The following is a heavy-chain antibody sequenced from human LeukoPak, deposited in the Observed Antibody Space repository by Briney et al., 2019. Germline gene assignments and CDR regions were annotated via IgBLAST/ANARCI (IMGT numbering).Heavy chain of an antibody. Sequence: ASVKVSCKASGYTFTGYYMHWVRQAPGQGLEWMGWINPNSGGTNYAQKLQGRVTMTTDTSTSTAYMELRSLRSDDTAVYYCARTWKVLNAGDYWGRGTLVTVSS. J-gene: IGHJ4*02. CDR3: ARTWKVLNAGDY. CDR1: GYTFTGYY. D-gene: IGHD1-1*01. CDR2: INPNSGGT. V-gene: IGHV1-2*02.